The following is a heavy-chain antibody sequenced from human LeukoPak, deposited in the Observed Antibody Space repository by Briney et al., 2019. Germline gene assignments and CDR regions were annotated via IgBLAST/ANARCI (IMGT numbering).Heavy chain of an antibody. V-gene: IGHV3-33*08. CDR3: AREKTYYLDY. J-gene: IGHJ4*02. CDR2: IWYDGSNK. Sequence: GGSLRLSCAASGFTFDDYAMHWVRQAPGKGLEWVAVIWYDGSNKYYADSVKGRFTISRDNSKNTLYLQMNSLRAEDTAVYYCAREKTYYLDYWGQGTLVTVSS. CDR1: GFTFDDYA.